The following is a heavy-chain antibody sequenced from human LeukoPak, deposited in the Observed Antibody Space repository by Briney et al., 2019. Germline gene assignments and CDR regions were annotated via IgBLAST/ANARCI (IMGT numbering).Heavy chain of an antibody. CDR3: ARDSPNYYDSSGAFDI. Sequence: GGSLRLSCAASGFTFSSYSMNWVRQAPGKGLEWVSSTSSSSSYIYYADSVKGRFTISRDNAKNSLYLQMNSLRAEDTAVYYCARDSPNYYDSSGAFDIWGQGTMVTVSS. CDR2: TSSSSSYI. CDR1: GFTFSSYS. V-gene: IGHV3-21*01. D-gene: IGHD3-22*01. J-gene: IGHJ3*02.